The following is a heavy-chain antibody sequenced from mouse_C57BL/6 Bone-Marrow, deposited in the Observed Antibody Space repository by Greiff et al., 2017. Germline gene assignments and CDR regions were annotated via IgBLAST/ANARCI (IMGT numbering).Heavy chain of an antibody. Sequence: EVQLQESGPGMVKPSQSLSLTCTVTGYSITSGYDWHWIRHFPGNKLEWMGYISYSGSTNYNPSLKSRISITHDTSKNHFFLKLNSVTTEDTATYYCARGGATRVFDYWGQGTTLTVSS. CDR3: ARGGATRVFDY. D-gene: IGHD6-1*01. CDR1: GYSITSGYD. V-gene: IGHV3-1*01. J-gene: IGHJ2*01. CDR2: ISYSGST.